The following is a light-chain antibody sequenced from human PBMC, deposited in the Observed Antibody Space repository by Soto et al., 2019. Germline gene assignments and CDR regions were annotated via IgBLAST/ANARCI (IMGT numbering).Light chain of an antibody. V-gene: IGKV3-11*01. J-gene: IGKJ4*01. CDR1: QSVSNY. CDR3: QQRSSWPLLT. Sequence: EIVLTQSPPTLSLSPGERATLSCRASQSVSNYLAWFQQKPGQAPRLLIYDASNRSTGIPARFSGSGSGTDFTLTISSLEPEDFAVYYGQQRSSWPLLTFGGGTKVEI. CDR2: DAS.